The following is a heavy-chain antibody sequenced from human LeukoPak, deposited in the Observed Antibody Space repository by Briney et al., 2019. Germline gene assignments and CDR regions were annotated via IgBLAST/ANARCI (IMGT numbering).Heavy chain of an antibody. J-gene: IGHJ4*02. CDR1: GGSISSGDYY. Sequence: SETLSLTCTVSGGSISSGDYYWSWIRQPPGKGLDWIGYIYYSGSTYYNPSLKSRVTISVDTSKNQFSLKLSSVTAADTAVYYCARDSGGWYARVDYWGQGTLVTVSS. CDR2: IYYSGST. V-gene: IGHV4-30-4*08. CDR3: ARDSGGWYARVDY. D-gene: IGHD6-19*01.